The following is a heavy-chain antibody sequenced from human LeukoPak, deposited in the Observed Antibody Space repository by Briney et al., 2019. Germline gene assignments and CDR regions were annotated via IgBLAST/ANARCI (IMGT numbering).Heavy chain of an antibody. CDR2: INPNSGGT. CDR1: GYTFTGYY. Sequence: ASVKVSCKASGYTFTGYYIHWVRQAPGQGLEWMGWINPNSGGTNYAQKFQGRVTMTRDTSISTAYMELSRLRSDDTAVYYCARAEVVVPAGPDYWGQGTLVTVSS. J-gene: IGHJ4*02. V-gene: IGHV1-2*02. D-gene: IGHD2-2*01. CDR3: ARAEVVVPAGPDY.